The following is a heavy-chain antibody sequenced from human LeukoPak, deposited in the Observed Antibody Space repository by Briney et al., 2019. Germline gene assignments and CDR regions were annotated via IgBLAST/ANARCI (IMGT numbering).Heavy chain of an antibody. J-gene: IGHJ4*02. CDR3: ARSDLAAPASFDY. CDR1: GGSFSGYY. D-gene: IGHD6-13*01. Sequence: SETLSLTCAVYGGSFSGYYWSWIRQPAGKGLEWIGRIYTSGSTNYNPSLKSRVTMSVDTSKNQFSLKLSSVTAADTAVYYCARSDLAAPASFDYWGQGTLVTVSS. V-gene: IGHV4-59*10. CDR2: IYTSGST.